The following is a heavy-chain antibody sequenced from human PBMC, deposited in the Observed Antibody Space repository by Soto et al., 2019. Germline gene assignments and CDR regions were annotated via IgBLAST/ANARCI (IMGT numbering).Heavy chain of an antibody. D-gene: IGHD4-17*01. J-gene: IGHJ4*02. CDR2: ITGSGGST. CDR3: AKDRYGDYGGIDY. V-gene: IGHV3-23*01. CDR1: GGSISSYY. Sequence: ETLSLTCTVSGGSISSYYWSWVRQAPGKGLEWVSVITGSGGSTYYADSVKGRFTISRDTSKNTLFLQMNSLRAEDTAVYYCAKDRYGDYGGIDYWGQGTMVTVSS.